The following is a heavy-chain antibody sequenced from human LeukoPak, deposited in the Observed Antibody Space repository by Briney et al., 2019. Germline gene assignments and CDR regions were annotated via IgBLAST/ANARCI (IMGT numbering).Heavy chain of an antibody. J-gene: IGHJ4*02. D-gene: IGHD5-18*01. CDR1: GFTFSSYS. Sequence: KSGGSLRLSCAASGFTFSSYSMNWVRQAPGKGLEWVSSISSSSSFLYYAGSVKGRFTISRDNAKNSLYLQVNSLRAEDTAVYYCARGGYRYVYGYFDYWGQGTLVTVSS. CDR2: ISSSSSFL. CDR3: ARGGYRYVYGYFDY. V-gene: IGHV3-21*06.